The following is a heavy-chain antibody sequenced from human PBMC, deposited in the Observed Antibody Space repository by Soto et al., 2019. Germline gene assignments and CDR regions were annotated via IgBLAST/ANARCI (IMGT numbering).Heavy chain of an antibody. CDR1: GYTFTNYI. J-gene: IGHJ4*02. CDR2: INAANGNT. CDR3: AKEPAVAGMLALDF. Sequence: QAQIVQSGVEVKKPGASLKISCKDSGYTFTNYITHWVRQAPGQRLEWMGWINAANGNTKYSQKFQGRVTITRDTSATTVYMDLNSLKSEDTAVYYCAKEPAVAGMLALDFWGQGTLVTVSS. V-gene: IGHV1-3*01. D-gene: IGHD6-19*01.